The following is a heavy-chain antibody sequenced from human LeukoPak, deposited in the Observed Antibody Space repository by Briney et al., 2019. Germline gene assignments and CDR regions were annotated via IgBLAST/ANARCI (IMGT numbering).Heavy chain of an antibody. Sequence: PSETLSLTCTVSGGSISSYYWSWIRQPPGKGLEWIGYIYYSGSTNCNPSLKSRVTISVDTSKNQFSLKLSSVTAADTAVYYCARDNLGYCSGGSCYSDWFDPWGQGTLVTVSS. CDR3: ARDNLGYCSGGSCYSDWFDP. D-gene: IGHD2-15*01. CDR1: GGSISSYY. CDR2: IYYSGST. J-gene: IGHJ5*02. V-gene: IGHV4-59*01.